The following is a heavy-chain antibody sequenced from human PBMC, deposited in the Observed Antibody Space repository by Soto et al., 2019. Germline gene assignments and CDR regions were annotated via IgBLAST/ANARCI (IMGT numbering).Heavy chain of an antibody. CDR3: AREGCGGNSEGIDY. CDR2: IYYSGST. D-gene: IGHD2-21*02. V-gene: IGHV4-61*01. J-gene: IGHJ4*02. CDR1: GGSVSSGSYY. Sequence: KSSETLSLTCTVSGGSVSSGSYYWSWIRQPPGKGLEWIGYIYYSGSTNYNPSLKSRVTISVDTSKNQFSLKLSSVTAADTAVYYCAREGCGGNSEGIDYWGQGTLVTVSS.